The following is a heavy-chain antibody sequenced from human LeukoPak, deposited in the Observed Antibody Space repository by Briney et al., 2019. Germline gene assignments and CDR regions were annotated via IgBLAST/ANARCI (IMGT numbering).Heavy chain of an antibody. CDR1: GFTFSSYW. D-gene: IGHD3-22*01. J-gene: IGHJ4*02. CDR3: AKPVVLYYYDSSGPDY. Sequence: PGGSLRLSCAASGFTFSSYWMHWVRQAPGKGLVWVSRINTDGSSTSYADSVKGRFTISRDNAKNTLYLQMSSLGAEDTAVYYCAKPVVLYYYDSSGPDYWGQGTLVTVSS. V-gene: IGHV3-74*01. CDR2: INTDGSST.